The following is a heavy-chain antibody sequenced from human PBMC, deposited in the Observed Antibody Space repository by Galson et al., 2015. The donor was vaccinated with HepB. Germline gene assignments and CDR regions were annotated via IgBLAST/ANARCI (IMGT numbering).Heavy chain of an antibody. CDR1: GFTFSSYG. CDR2: IWYDGSNK. J-gene: IGHJ4*02. Sequence: SLRLSCAASGFTFSSYGMHWVRQAPGKGLEWVAVIWYDGSNKYYADSVKGRFTISRDNSKNTLYLQMNSLRAEDTAVYYCAREGYDYIWGSYRYYFDYWGQGTLVTVSS. V-gene: IGHV3-33*01. D-gene: IGHD3-16*02. CDR3: AREGYDYIWGSYRYYFDY.